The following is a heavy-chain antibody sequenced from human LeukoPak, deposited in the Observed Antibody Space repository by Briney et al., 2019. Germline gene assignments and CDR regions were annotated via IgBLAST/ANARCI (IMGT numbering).Heavy chain of an antibody. Sequence: ESGPTLVKPTQTLTLTCTFSGFSLSTSGVGVGWIRQPPGKALEWLALISWDDDKRYSPSLKSRLTITKDTSKNQVVLTMTNMDPVDTATYYCARTKATNYYDSSGYRDYWGQGTLVTVSS. V-gene: IGHV2-5*02. CDR1: GFSLSTSGVG. CDR2: ISWDDDK. D-gene: IGHD3-22*01. J-gene: IGHJ4*02. CDR3: ARTKATNYYDSSGYRDY.